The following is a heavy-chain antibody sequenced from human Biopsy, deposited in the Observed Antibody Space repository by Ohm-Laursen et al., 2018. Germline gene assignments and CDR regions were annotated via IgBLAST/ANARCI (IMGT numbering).Heavy chain of an antibody. CDR3: ARDSSRRAREGGMDV. J-gene: IGHJ6*02. CDR1: GFTFSSFS. CDR2: INEVSSHI. V-gene: IGHV3-21*01. Sequence: SLRLSCAASGFTFSSFSMNWVRQAPGKGLEWISYINEVSSHIYDADSVKGRITVARGIAKNSLYLQLNSLRVEDTAVYYCARDSSRRAREGGMDVWGQGTTVTVSS. D-gene: IGHD6-6*01.